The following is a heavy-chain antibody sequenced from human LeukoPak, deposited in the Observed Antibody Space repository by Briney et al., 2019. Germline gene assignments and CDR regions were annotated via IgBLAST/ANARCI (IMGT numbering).Heavy chain of an antibody. V-gene: IGHV4-4*07. D-gene: IGHD6-19*01. CDR2: IYTSGST. Sequence: PSETLSLTCTVTGGSISSYYLSWIRQPAGKGLEWIGRIYTSGSTNYKPCLKSRVTMSVDTSKNQFSLKLSSVTAADTAVYYCARVYSSDENWFDPWGQGTLVTVSS. CDR1: GGSISSYY. CDR3: ARVYSSDENWFDP. J-gene: IGHJ5*02.